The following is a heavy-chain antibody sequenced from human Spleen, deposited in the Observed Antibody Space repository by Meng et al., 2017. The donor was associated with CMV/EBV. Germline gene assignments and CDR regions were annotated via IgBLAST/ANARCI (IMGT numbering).Heavy chain of an antibody. CDR3: ARGIAARTRGAFDI. Sequence: SETLSLTCTVSGGSISSSSSYYWAWIRQPPGKGLEWIGTIYYNGDTYYNPSLKSRVNKSVDTSRNQFSLNVSSVTAADTAVYYCARGIAARTRGAFDIRGQGTMVTVSS. J-gene: IGHJ3*02. V-gene: IGHV4-39*07. D-gene: IGHD6-6*01. CDR2: IYYNGDT. CDR1: GGSISSSSSYY.